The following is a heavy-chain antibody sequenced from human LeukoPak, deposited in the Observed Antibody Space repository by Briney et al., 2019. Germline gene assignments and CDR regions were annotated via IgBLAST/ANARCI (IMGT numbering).Heavy chain of an antibody. V-gene: IGHV3-23*01. J-gene: IGHJ4*02. CDR2: ISGSGGST. CDR3: ARGEMAHTSAFDY. CDR1: GFTFSSYG. Sequence: PGGSLRLSCAASGFTFSSYGMSWVRQAPGKGLEWVSAISGSGGSTYYADSVKGRFTISRDNSKNTLYLQMNSLRGEDTAVYYCARGEMAHTSAFDYWGQGTLVTVSS. D-gene: IGHD5-24*01.